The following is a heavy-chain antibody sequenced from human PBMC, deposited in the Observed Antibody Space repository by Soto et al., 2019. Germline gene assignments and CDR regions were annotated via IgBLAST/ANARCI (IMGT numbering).Heavy chain of an antibody. Sequence: GASVKVSCKASGYTFTSYGISWVRQAPGQGLEWMGWISAYNGNTNYAQKLQGRVTITTDTSTSTAYMEQRSLRSDDTAVYYCTRDQEEVDYASSGEGLGVFDIGGKGTMVTVSS. J-gene: IGHJ3*02. D-gene: IGHD6-25*01. V-gene: IGHV1-18*01. CDR2: ISAYNGNT. CDR1: GYTFTSYG. CDR3: TRDQEEVDYASSGEGLGVFDI.